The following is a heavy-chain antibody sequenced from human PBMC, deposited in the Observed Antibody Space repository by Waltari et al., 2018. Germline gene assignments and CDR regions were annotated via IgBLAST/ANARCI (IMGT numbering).Heavy chain of an antibody. CDR3: ARENEDTGVDY. Sequence: EVQLVESGGGLVQPGGSLRLSCAASGFTFSSYEMNWVRQAPGKGLEWVSYISSSVSTIYYADSVKGRFTISRDNAKNSLYLQMNSLRAEDTAVYYCARENEDTGVDYWGQGTLVTVSS. CDR2: ISSSVSTI. CDR1: GFTFSSYE. V-gene: IGHV3-48*03. J-gene: IGHJ4*02. D-gene: IGHD2-15*01.